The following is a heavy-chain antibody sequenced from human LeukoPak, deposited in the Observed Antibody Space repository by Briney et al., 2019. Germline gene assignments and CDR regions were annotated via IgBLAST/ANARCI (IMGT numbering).Heavy chain of an antibody. J-gene: IGHJ4*02. V-gene: IGHV4-59*01. CDR3: AASSGTVVTPANHIGY. CDR2: IYYSGST. CDR1: GGSISSYY. D-gene: IGHD2-21*02. Sequence: PSETLSLTCTVSGGSISSYYWSWIRQPPGKGLEWIGYIYYSGSTNYNPSLKSRVTISVDTSKNQFSLKLSSVTAADTAVYYCAASSGTVVTPANHIGYWGQGTLVTVSS.